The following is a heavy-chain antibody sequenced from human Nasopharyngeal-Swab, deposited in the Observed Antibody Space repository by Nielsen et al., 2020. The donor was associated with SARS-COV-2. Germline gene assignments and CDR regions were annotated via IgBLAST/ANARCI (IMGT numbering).Heavy chain of an antibody. CDR3: TTDFYFDY. CDR1: GFIFSASA. J-gene: IGHJ4*02. Sequence: GGSLRLSCAASGFIFSASATHWVRQASGKGLEWVGRIGGKDHNYATTYGASVQGRFTISRDDSKNTAFLQMDSLKTEDTALYYCTTDFYFDYWGQGTLVTVSS. V-gene: IGHV3-73*01. CDR2: IGGKDHNYAT.